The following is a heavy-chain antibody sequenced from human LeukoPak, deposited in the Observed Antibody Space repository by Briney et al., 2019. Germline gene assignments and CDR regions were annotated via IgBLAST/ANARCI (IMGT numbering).Heavy chain of an antibody. V-gene: IGHV5-51*01. J-gene: IGHJ2*01. CDR1: GYSFTNYW. Sequence: GESLKISCKGSGYSFTNYWIGWVRQMPGKGLEWMGIIYPGDSDTRYSPSLQGQVTISADKSISTAYLQWSSLKASDSAMYYCARRTERAYWYFDLWGRGTLVTVSS. CDR2: IYPGDSDT. CDR3: ARRTERAYWYFDL.